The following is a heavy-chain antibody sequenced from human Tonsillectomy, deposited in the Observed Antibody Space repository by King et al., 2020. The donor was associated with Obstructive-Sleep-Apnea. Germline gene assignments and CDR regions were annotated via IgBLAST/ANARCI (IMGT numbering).Heavy chain of an antibody. D-gene: IGHD1-26*01. Sequence: VQLVESGGGLVQPGGSLRLSCAASGFTFSDYWMTWVRQAPGKGLEWVANIKQDGSEKYNVDSVKRRFTISRDTAKNSLYLQMNSLRSEDTAVYYCERCGTYYLNWIDPWGQGTLVTVSS. CDR1: GFTFSDYW. CDR2: IKQDGSEK. V-gene: IGHV3-7*01. J-gene: IGHJ5*02. CDR3: ERCGTYYLNWIDP.